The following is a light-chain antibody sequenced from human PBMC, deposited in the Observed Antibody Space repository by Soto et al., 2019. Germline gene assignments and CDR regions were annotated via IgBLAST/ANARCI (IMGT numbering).Light chain of an antibody. CDR2: DAS. CDR1: LDIDNY. Sequence: DIQMTQSPSSLSASVGDRVTITCQASLDIDNYLNWYQQKPGEAPKLVIYDASILETGVPSRFSGSGSGTDFTFTLSSLQPEDVATYYCQHYHNLPMYTFGQGTRLEIK. J-gene: IGKJ2*01. CDR3: QHYHNLPMYT. V-gene: IGKV1-33*01.